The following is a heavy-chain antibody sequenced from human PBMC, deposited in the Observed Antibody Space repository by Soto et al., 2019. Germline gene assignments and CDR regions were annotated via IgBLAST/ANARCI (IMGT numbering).Heavy chain of an antibody. CDR3: ARAGGYCSSTSCYGVYYYGMDV. J-gene: IGHJ6*02. CDR1: GGSISSYY. D-gene: IGHD2-2*01. CDR2: IYYSGST. V-gene: IGHV4-59*01. Sequence: ASETLSLTCTVSGGSISSYYWSWIRQPPGKGLEWIGYIYYSGSTNYNPSLKSRVTISVDTSKNQFSLKLSSVTAADTAVYYCARAGGYCSSTSCYGVYYYGMDVWGQGTTVTVSS.